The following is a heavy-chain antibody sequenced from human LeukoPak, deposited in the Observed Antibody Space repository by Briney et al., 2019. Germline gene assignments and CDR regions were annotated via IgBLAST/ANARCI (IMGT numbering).Heavy chain of an antibody. CDR3: ARGGYSYGRYFDY. J-gene: IGHJ4*02. D-gene: IGHD5-18*01. CDR2: IYYSGST. Sequence: PSETLSLTCTVSGGSISSYYWSWIRQPPGEGRGWIGYIYYSGSTNYNPSLKSRVTISVDTSKNQFSLKLSSVTAADTAVYYCARGGYSYGRYFDYWGQGTLVTVSS. CDR1: GGSISSYY. V-gene: IGHV4-59*01.